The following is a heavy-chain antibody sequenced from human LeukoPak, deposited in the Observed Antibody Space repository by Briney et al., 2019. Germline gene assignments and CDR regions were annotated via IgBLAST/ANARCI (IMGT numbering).Heavy chain of an antibody. CDR3: AKDLLFPRFGSEY. CDR2: ISINGDGT. CDR1: GFTFNNYA. D-gene: IGHD3-10*01. V-gene: IGHV3-23*01. J-gene: IGHJ4*02. Sequence: PGGSLRLSCAASGFTFNNYALSWVRQAPGKGLEWVSAISINGDGTYYADSVKGRFTISRDNSKDTLYLQMNSLRTEDTAVYYCAKDLLFPRFGSEYWGQGTLVTVSP.